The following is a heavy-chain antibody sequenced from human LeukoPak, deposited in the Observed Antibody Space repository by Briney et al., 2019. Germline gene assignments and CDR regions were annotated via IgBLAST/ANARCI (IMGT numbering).Heavy chain of an antibody. CDR2: ISGYNGNT. D-gene: IGHD6-19*01. Sequence: GASEKVSCKASSNTFSSKSISWVRQAPGQGLEWMGWISGYNGNTNYAQKFQGRVTMTTDTSTSTAYMELRSLRFDDTAMYYCAREAGPFDYWGQGTLVTVSS. CDR3: AREAGPFDY. J-gene: IGHJ4*02. V-gene: IGHV1-18*01. CDR1: SNTFSSKS.